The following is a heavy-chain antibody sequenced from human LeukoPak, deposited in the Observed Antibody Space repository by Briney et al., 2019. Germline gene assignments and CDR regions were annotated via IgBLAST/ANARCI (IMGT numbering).Heavy chain of an antibody. CDR1: GGTFNNYA. CDR2: IIPIFDTA. V-gene: IGHV1-69*06. J-gene: IGHJ3*02. Sequence: GASVKVSCKASGGTFNNYAISWVRQAPGQGLEWMGGIIPIFDTANYAQKFQGRVTITADKSTSTAYMELSSLRSEDMAVYYCARELSYDSSGRDDAFDIWGQGTMVTVSS. CDR3: ARELSYDSSGRDDAFDI. D-gene: IGHD3-22*01.